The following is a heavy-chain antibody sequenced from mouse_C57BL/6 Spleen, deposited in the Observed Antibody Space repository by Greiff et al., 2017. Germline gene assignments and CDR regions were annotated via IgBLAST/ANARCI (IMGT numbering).Heavy chain of an antibody. D-gene: IGHD1-1*01. CDR2: IYPGDGDT. V-gene: IGHV1-82*01. Sequence: QVQLQQSGPELVKPGASVKISCKASGYAFSSSWMNWVKQRPGKGLEWIGRIYPGDGDTNYNGKFKGKATLTADKSSSTAYMQRSSLTSEDSAVYFCARSPAGSSYYFDYWGQGTTLTVSS. J-gene: IGHJ2*01. CDR1: GYAFSSSW. CDR3: ARSPAGSSYYFDY.